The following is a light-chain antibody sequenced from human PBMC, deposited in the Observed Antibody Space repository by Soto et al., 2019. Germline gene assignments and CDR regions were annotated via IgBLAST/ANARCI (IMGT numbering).Light chain of an antibody. Sequence: EIVLTQSPGTLSLSPGERATLSCRASQSLSSSYFAWYQHKPGQGPXLLIYGAFTRATGIPDRFIVIGSGTDFTLPISRLEPEDFAVYDCQQHETLITFGQGTRLEIK. CDR1: QSLSSSY. J-gene: IGKJ5*01. V-gene: IGKV3-20*01. CDR2: GAF. CDR3: QQHETLIT.